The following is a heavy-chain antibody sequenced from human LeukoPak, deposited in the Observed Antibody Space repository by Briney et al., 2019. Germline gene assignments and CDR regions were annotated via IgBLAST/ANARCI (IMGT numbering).Heavy chain of an antibody. CDR3: AKEPIARIVGATLYYFDY. Sequence: GGSLRLSCAVSGFTFRSYAVSWVRQAPGKGLEWVSAISGSGGSTYYAGSVKGRFTISRDNSKNTLYLQMNSLRAEDTAVYYCAKEPIARIVGATLYYFDYWGQGTLVTVSS. CDR1: GFTFRSYA. V-gene: IGHV3-23*01. D-gene: IGHD1-26*01. J-gene: IGHJ4*02. CDR2: ISGSGGST.